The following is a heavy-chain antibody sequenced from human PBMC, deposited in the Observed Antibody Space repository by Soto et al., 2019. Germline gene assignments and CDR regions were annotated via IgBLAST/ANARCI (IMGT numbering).Heavy chain of an antibody. Sequence: PSETLSLTCTVSGGSISSGGYYWSWIRQHPGKGLEWIGYIYYSGSTYYDPSLKSRVTISVGTSKNQFSLKLSSVTAADTAVYYCARTPCSYGYFYYYYCGMDVWGQGTTVTFSS. CDR3: ARTPCSYGYFYYYYCGMDV. V-gene: IGHV4-31*03. J-gene: IGHJ6*02. CDR2: IYYSGST. CDR1: GGSISSGGYY. D-gene: IGHD5-18*01.